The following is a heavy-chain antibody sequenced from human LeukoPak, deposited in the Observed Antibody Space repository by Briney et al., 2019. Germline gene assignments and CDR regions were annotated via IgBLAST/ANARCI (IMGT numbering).Heavy chain of an antibody. CDR3: AREYCSSTSCSQFDY. V-gene: IGHV3-30*03. CDR2: TSHDGRNE. J-gene: IGHJ4*02. D-gene: IGHD2-2*01. Sequence: GGSLRLSCAASGFTLKYYDMSWVRQAPGKGLEWVAVTSHDGRNEYYAGSVKGRFTISRDNSKNTLYLQMNSLRAEDTAVYYCAREYCSSTSCSQFDYWGQGTLVTVSS. CDR1: GFTLKYYD.